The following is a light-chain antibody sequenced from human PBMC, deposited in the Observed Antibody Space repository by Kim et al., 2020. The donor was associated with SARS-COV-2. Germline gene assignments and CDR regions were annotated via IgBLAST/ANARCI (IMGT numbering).Light chain of an antibody. CDR2: RNN. Sequence: ELTQPPSASGTPGQRVTISCSGSSSNIGSNYVYWYQQLPGTAPKLLIYRNNQRPSGVPDRFSGSKSGTSASLAISGLRSEDEADYYCAAWDDSLSGPLFGGGTQLTVL. CDR3: AAWDDSLSGPL. CDR1: SSNIGSNY. J-gene: IGLJ2*01. V-gene: IGLV1-47*01.